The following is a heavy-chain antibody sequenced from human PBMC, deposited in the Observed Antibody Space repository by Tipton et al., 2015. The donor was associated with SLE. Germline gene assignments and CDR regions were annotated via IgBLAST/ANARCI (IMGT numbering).Heavy chain of an antibody. CDR3: ARRVAAASFDP. D-gene: IGHD6-13*01. CDR1: GGSFSGYY. Sequence: LRLSCAVYGGSFSGYYWSWIRQPPGKGLEWIGEINHSGSTNYNPSLKSRVTISVDTSKNQFSLKLSSVTAADTAVYYCARRVAAASFDPWGQGTLVTVSS. J-gene: IGHJ5*02. CDR2: INHSGST. V-gene: IGHV4-34*01.